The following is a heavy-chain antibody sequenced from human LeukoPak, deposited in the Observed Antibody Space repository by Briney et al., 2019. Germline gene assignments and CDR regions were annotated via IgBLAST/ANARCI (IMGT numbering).Heavy chain of an antibody. D-gene: IGHD2-2*01. Sequence: GGALRLSCAGSGFTLSSYSMNWGRQAPGKGLEWVSSISSSSSYIYYTDSLKGRFTISRDNAKNSLYLQMNSLRVEDTAIYYPLIPAMNYWGQGTLVIVSS. CDR2: ISSSSSYI. CDR1: GFTLSSYS. V-gene: IGHV3-21*04. J-gene: IGHJ4*02. CDR3: LIPAMNY.